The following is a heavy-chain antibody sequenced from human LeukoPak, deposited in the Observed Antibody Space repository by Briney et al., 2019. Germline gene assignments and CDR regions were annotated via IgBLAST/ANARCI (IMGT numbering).Heavy chain of an antibody. V-gene: IGHV3-7*03. CDR2: INPDGSEK. CDR1: GFTFSHYW. Sequence: PGGSLRPSCVVSGFTFSHYWMNWVRQAPGKGLEYVAYINPDGSEKNCVDSVKGRFSISRDNAQNTLFLQMNSLRAEDTALYYCARHGDFCFDNWGQGTPVTVS. J-gene: IGHJ4*02. D-gene: IGHD4-17*01. CDR3: ARHGDFCFDN.